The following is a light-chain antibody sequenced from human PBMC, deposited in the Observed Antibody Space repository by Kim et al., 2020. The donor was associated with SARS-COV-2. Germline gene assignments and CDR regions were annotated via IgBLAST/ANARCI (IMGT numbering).Light chain of an antibody. CDR2: DAT. J-gene: IGKJ4*01. Sequence: EIVLTQSPATLSLSPGERATVSCRASQSVSSYLAWYQQKPGQAPRLLIYDATNRATGIPARFSGSGSGTDFTLTISSLQPEDFAVYYCQQYTNLPLTFGGGTKVDIK. CDR1: QSVSSY. V-gene: IGKV3-11*01. CDR3: QQYTNLPLT.